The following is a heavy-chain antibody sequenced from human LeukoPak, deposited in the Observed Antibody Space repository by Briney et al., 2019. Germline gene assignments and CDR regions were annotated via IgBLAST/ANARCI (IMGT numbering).Heavy chain of an antibody. Sequence: ASVKVSCKASGYTFTSYYMHWVRQAPGQGLEWMGIINPSGGSTSYAQKFQGRVTMTRDTSTSTVYMELSSLRSEDTAVYYCARGTIFGVVIILGWFDPWGQGTLVTVSS. CDR3: ARGTIFGVVIILGWFDP. CDR2: INPSGGST. CDR1: GYTFTSYY. V-gene: IGHV1-46*01. D-gene: IGHD3-3*01. J-gene: IGHJ5*02.